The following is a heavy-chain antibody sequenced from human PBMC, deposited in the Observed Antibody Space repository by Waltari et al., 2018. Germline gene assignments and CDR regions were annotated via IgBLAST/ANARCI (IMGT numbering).Heavy chain of an antibody. J-gene: IGHJ4*02. D-gene: IGHD5-12*01. CDR3: ARRRTYDSGLGY. CDR1: GGSFSGYY. Sequence: QVQLQQWGAGLLKPSETLSLTCAVYGGSFSGYYWSWIRQPPGKGLEGIGESSPSGVTNYNPSLWRRVTISVDTSKIQFSLKLSSVTAADTAVYYCARRRTYDSGLGYWGQGTLVTVSS. V-gene: IGHV4-34*01. CDR2: SSPSGVT.